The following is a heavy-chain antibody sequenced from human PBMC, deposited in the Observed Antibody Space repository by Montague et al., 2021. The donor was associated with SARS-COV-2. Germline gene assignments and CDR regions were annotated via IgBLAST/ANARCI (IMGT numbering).Heavy chain of an antibody. J-gene: IGHJ5*02. D-gene: IGHD1-7*01. V-gene: IGHV4-39*01. CDR3: ARHRVASGWNYFDP. Sequence: SETLSLTCTASGVSISGYTYFWDWIRQPPGKGLEWIASVYYSGSTYYNPSLKSRVTISVDTSKNQSSLQVSSVTAADSAIYYCARHRVASGWNYFDPWGRGTLVTVSS. CDR1: GVSISGYTYF. CDR2: VYYSGST.